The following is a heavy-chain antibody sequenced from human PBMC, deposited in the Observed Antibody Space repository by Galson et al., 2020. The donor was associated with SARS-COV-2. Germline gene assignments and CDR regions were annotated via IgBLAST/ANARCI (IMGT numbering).Heavy chain of an antibody. J-gene: IGHJ4*02. D-gene: IGHD3-3*01. CDR1: GGSISSGDYY. V-gene: IGHV4-30-4*01. CDR2: IYYSGST. Sequence: ETSETLSLTCPVSGGSISSGDYYWRWIRQPPGKGLEWIGYIYYSGSTYYNPSLKSRVTISVDTSKNQFSLKLSSVTATDTAVYYCARCGRSTMCGVVKEVDYWGQGTLVTVSS. CDR3: ARCGRSTMCGVVKEVDY.